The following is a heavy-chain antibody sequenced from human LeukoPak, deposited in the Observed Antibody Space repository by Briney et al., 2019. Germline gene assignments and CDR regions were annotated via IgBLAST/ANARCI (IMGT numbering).Heavy chain of an antibody. CDR2: ISYDGSNK. CDR1: GFTFSSYA. J-gene: IGHJ4*02. CDR3: VRDRGYCSGGNCYYFDY. D-gene: IGHD2-15*01. V-gene: IGHV3-30*04. Sequence: GGSLRLSCAASGFTFSSYAMHWVRQAPGKGLEWVAVISYDGSNKYYAASVKGRFTISRDNSKNTLYLQMNSLRAEDTAVYYCVRDRGYCSGGNCYYFDYWGQGTLVTVSS.